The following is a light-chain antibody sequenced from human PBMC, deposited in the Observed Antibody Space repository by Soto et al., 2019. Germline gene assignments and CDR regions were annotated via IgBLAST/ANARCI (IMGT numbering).Light chain of an antibody. Sequence: QSVLTQPASVSGSPGQSITISCAGTSSDVGAYNYDSWYQHHPGKAPKLMIYDVNNRPSGDSNRFSGSKSGNTASLTISGLQAEDEADYYCSSWTSGATYVFGSGTKLTVL. CDR2: DVN. CDR3: SSWTSGATYV. V-gene: IGLV2-14*03. CDR1: SSDVGAYNY. J-gene: IGLJ1*01.